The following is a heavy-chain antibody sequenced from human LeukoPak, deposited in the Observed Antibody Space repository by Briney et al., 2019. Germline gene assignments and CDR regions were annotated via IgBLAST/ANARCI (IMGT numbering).Heavy chain of an antibody. CDR2: IYYSGST. V-gene: IGHV4-59*08. CDR3: ARQNRRSSTFDY. D-gene: IGHD6-13*01. Sequence: SETLSLTCTVSGGSISSYYWSWIRQPPGKGLEWIGYIYYSGSTNYSPSLKSRVTISVDTSKNQFSLKLSSVTAADTAVYYCARQNRRSSTFDYWGQGTLVTVSS. CDR1: GGSISSYY. J-gene: IGHJ4*02.